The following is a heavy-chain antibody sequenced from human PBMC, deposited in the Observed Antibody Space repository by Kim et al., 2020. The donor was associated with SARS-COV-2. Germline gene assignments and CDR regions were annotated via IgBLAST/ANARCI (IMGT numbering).Heavy chain of an antibody. CDR3: ASKNSSSDQYYFDY. D-gene: IGHD6-13*01. J-gene: IGHJ4*02. Sequence: NPSLKSRVTISVDTSKNQFSLKLSSVTAADTAVYYCASKNSSSDQYYFDYWGQGTLVTVSS. V-gene: IGHV4-34*01.